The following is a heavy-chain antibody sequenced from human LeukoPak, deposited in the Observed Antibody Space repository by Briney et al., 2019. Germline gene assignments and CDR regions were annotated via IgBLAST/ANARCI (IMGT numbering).Heavy chain of an antibody. Sequence: SETLSLTCAVSGGSISSGDYYWGWIRQPPGKGLEWIGYIYYSGSTYYNPSLKSRVTISVDTSKNQFSLKLSSVTAADTAVHYCARESSGGFFDYWGQGSLVTVSS. CDR2: IYYSGST. CDR3: ARESSGGFFDY. V-gene: IGHV4-30-4*08. J-gene: IGHJ4*02. CDR1: GGSISSGDYY. D-gene: IGHD2-15*01.